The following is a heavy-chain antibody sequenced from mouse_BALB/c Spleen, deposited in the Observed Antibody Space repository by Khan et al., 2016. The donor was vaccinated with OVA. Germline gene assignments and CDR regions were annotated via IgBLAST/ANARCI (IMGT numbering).Heavy chain of an antibody. V-gene: IGHV3-2*02. J-gene: IGHJ3*01. CDR1: GYSITSDYA. CDR2: INYSGST. Sequence: EVQLVESGPGLVKPSQSLSLTCTVTGYSITSDYAWNWIRQFPGNRLERMGYINYSGSTSKRPSLKSRISITRDTSKKQIFMQLNSVTTEDTATYYCVRGRSYWGQGTLVTVSA. CDR3: VRGRSY.